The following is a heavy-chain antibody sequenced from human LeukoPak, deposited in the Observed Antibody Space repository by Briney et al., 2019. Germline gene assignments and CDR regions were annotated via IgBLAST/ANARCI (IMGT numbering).Heavy chain of an antibody. CDR3: ARDFRAYDNNGFYDTLDI. CDR2: IYTSGST. V-gene: IGHV4-4*07. Sequence: SETLSLTCTVSGGSTSNYYWSWIRQPAGEGLEWIGRIYTSGSTNYNPSLKSRVTMSVDTSKNQFSLNLNSVTAADTAVYYCARDFRAYDNNGFYDTLDIWGQGTMVTVSS. J-gene: IGHJ3*02. D-gene: IGHD3-22*01. CDR1: GGSTSNYY.